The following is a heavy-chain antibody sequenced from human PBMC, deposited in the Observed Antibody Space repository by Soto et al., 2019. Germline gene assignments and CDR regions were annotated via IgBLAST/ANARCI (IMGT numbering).Heavy chain of an antibody. Sequence: PETLSLTSAVNAGSFIHYYWNWLRQSPGKGLEWIGKIKHSGSSNYKPSLRSRVSISVDMSKNQVSLRLSSVTAADTAVYYCARGGSSDWQVALDIWGQGTMVT. CDR3: ARGGSSDWQVALDI. J-gene: IGHJ3*02. V-gene: IGHV4-34*01. D-gene: IGHD6-25*01. CDR1: AGSFIHYY. CDR2: IKHSGSS.